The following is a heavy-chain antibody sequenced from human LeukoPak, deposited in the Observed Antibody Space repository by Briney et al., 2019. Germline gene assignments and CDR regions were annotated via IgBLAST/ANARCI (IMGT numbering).Heavy chain of an antibody. J-gene: IGHJ4*02. CDR2: ISNNGVST. Sequence: GGSLRLSCAASGFTFSTYAMSWVRQAPGKGLEWVSSISNNGVSTYSADSVKGRFTISRDNSKNTLFLQMNSLRAEDTAVYYCAKDPLWDPPILYSSGWDYFDYWGQGTLVTVSS. CDR3: AKDPLWDPPILYSSGWDYFDY. D-gene: IGHD6-19*01. V-gene: IGHV3-23*01. CDR1: GFTFSTYA.